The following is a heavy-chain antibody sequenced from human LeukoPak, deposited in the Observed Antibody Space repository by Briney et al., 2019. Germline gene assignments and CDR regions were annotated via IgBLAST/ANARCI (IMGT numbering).Heavy chain of an antibody. CDR1: GGSISSSSYY. J-gene: IGHJ5*02. V-gene: IGHV4-39*01. D-gene: IGHD3-10*01. CDR2: IYYSGST. Sequence: PSETLSLTCTVSGGSISSSSYYWGWIRQPPGKGLEWIGSIYYSGSTYYNPSLKSRVSISVDTSKNQFSLKLSSVTAADTAVYYCASFSWGSGSYNQEATWSWFDPWGQGTLVTVSS. CDR3: ASFSWGSGSYNQEATWSWFDP.